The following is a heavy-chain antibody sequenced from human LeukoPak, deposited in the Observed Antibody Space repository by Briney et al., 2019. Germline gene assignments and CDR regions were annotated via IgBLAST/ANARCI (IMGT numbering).Heavy chain of an antibody. Sequence: PSETLSLTCTVSGGSISSYYWSWIRQPPGKGLEWIVYIYTSGSTNYNPSLKSRVTISVDTSKNQFSLKLSSVTAADTAVYYCARAAAVAYDYWGQGTLVTVSS. V-gene: IGHV4-4*08. J-gene: IGHJ4*02. CDR1: GGSISSYY. CDR3: ARAAAVAYDY. CDR2: IYTSGST. D-gene: IGHD6-19*01.